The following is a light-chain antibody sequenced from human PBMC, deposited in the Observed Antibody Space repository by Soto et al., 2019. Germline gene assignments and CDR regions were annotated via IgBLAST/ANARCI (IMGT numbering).Light chain of an antibody. J-gene: IGKJ5*01. CDR3: QQYDNLPIT. CDR2: DAS. Sequence: DIQMTQSPSSLSASVGDRVTIACQASHDIKKYLNWYQQKAHKVPKLLIHDASTLATGVPSRFTGSGSGTDFTLTISSLQPEDIATYYCQQYDNLPITFGQGTRLEIK. CDR1: HDIKKY. V-gene: IGKV1-33*01.